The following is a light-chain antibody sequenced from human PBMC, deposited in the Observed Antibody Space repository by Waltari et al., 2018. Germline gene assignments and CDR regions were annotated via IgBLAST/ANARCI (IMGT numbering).Light chain of an antibody. V-gene: IGLV1-40*01. CDR3: QSYDRSLSVRV. CDR2: ANI. Sequence: QSVLTQPPSVSGAPGQRVTISCTGSSSNIGAGYDVHWYQQLPGSAPNLLIYANIDRPSGVPDRFSGSKSGTSASLAITGLQAEDEADYYCQSYDRSLSVRVFGGGTKLTVL. CDR1: SSNIGAGYD. J-gene: IGLJ2*01.